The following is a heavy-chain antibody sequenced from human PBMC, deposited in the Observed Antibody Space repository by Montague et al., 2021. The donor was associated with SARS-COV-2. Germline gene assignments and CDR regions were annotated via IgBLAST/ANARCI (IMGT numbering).Heavy chain of an antibody. CDR2: MNTGGSRI. CDR1: GFIFSDSY. J-gene: IGHJ3*02. Sequence: SLRLSCAASGFIFSDSYMTWIRQAPGKELEWVASMNTGGSRIYYANSVKGRFTMSRDNAKNSLYLQMNSLRAEDTAVYHCVRDWTYDSGSRYYDVFDMWGQGTVVTVSS. D-gene: IGHD3-10*01. V-gene: IGHV3-11*01. CDR3: VRDWTYDSGSRYYDVFDM.